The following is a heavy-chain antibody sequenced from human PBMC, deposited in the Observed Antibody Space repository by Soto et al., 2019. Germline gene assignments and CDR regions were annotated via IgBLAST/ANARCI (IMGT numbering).Heavy chain of an antibody. CDR3: ARAPVLLWFGELSGHFDY. Sequence: ASVKVSCKASGGTFSSYAISWVRQAPGQGLEWMGGIIPIFGTANYAQKFQGRVTITADESTSTAYMELSSLRSEDTAVYYCARAPVLLWFGELSGHFDYWGQGTLVTVSS. D-gene: IGHD3-10*01. J-gene: IGHJ4*02. V-gene: IGHV1-69*13. CDR2: IIPIFGTA. CDR1: GGTFSSYA.